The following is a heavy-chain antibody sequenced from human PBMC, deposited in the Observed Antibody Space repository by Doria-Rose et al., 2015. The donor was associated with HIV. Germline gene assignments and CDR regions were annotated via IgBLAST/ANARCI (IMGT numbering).Heavy chain of an antibody. CDR1: RFTFSDYW. J-gene: IGHJ6*02. CDR2: INQVGSEK. D-gene: IGHD6-13*01. Sequence: EVQLVESGGGLVQPGGSLRLSCAASRFTFSDYWMNWARQAPGKGLEWVANINQVGSEKYYEDSLKGRFTVSRENAKNTLYLQMNSLRAEDTAVYYCARGTVSSTSTTYHFYGMDVWGQGTAVTVSS. CDR3: ARGTVSSTSTTYHFYGMDV. V-gene: IGHV3-7*01.